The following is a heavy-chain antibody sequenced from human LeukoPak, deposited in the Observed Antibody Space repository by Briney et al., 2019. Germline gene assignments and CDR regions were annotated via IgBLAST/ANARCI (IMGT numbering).Heavy chain of an antibody. CDR2: IYTSGST. J-gene: IGHJ3*02. CDR1: GDSISSGSYF. Sequence: SETLSLTCTVSGDSISSGSYFWSWIRQPAGKGLEWIGHIYTSGSTDYNPSLKSRLTISFDTSKNHFSLRLNSVTAADTAIYYCARVPDYKRAFDIWGQGTLVTASS. V-gene: IGHV4-61*09. D-gene: IGHD4-11*01. CDR3: ARVPDYKRAFDI.